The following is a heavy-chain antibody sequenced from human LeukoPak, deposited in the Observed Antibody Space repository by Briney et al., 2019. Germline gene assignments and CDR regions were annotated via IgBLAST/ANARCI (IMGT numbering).Heavy chain of an antibody. J-gene: IGHJ3*01. CDR2: IYNSGAT. CDR3: ARDRYYYGSGSYSGFDF. Sequence: SETLSLTCTVSGASISSYYYNWIRQPPGKGLEWIGYIYNSGATNYNPSLKSRVTISLDRSKNQFYLKLKSVTAADTAVYYCARDRYYYGSGSYSGFDFWGQGTMVTVSS. D-gene: IGHD3-10*01. V-gene: IGHV4-59*01. CDR1: GASISSYY.